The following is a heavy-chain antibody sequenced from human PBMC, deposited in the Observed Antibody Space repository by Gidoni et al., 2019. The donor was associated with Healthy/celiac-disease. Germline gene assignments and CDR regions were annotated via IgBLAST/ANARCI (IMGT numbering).Heavy chain of an antibody. CDR3: AKVNLFNKGYFDY. J-gene: IGHJ4*02. Sequence: EVQLLESGGGLVQPGGSLRLSCAASGFPFSSYAMSWVRQAPGKGLEWVSAISGSGGSTYYADSVKGRFTISRDNSKNTLYLQMNSLRAEDTAVYYCAKVNLFNKGYFDYWGQGTLVTVSS. CDR1: GFPFSSYA. V-gene: IGHV3-23*01. CDR2: ISGSGGST. D-gene: IGHD3-10*01.